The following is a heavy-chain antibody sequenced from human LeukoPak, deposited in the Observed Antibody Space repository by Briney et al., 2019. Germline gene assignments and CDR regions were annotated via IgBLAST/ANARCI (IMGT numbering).Heavy chain of an antibody. CDR1: GGSISSYY. J-gene: IGHJ6*02. CDR3: ARRYYYGMDV. V-gene: IGHV4-59*01. Sequence: SETLSLTCSVSGGSISSYYWSWIRQPAGKGLEWIGYIYYSGSTNYNPSLKSRVTISVDTSKNQFSLKLSSVTAADTAVYYCARRYYYGMDVWGQGTTVTVSS. CDR2: IYYSGST.